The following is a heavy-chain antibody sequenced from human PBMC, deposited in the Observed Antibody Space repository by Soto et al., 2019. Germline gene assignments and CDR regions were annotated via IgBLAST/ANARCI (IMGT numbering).Heavy chain of an antibody. D-gene: IGHD3-3*01. J-gene: IGHJ4*02. Sequence: PGGSLRLSCAASGFTVSSNYMSWVRQAPGKGLEWVSVIYSGGSTYYADSVKGRFTISRDNSKNTLYLQMNSLRAEDTAVYYCAREFWGAYDYDFWSGYINWGQGTLVTVSS. CDR2: IYSGGST. CDR1: GFTVSSNY. V-gene: IGHV3-66*01. CDR3: AREFWGAYDYDFWSGYIN.